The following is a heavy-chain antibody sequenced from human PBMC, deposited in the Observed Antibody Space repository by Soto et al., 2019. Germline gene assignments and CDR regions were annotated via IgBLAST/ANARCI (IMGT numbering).Heavy chain of an antibody. D-gene: IGHD2-15*01. V-gene: IGHV1-2*04. Sequence: ASVKVSCKASGYTFTGYYMHWVRQAPGQGLEWMGWINPNSGGTNYAQKFQGWVTMTRDTSISTAYMELSRLRSDDTAVYYCARAGGGYCSGGSGYGRDVWDQGTTGSLSS. J-gene: IGHJ6*02. CDR3: ARAGGGYCSGGSGYGRDV. CDR1: GYTFTGYY. CDR2: INPNSGGT.